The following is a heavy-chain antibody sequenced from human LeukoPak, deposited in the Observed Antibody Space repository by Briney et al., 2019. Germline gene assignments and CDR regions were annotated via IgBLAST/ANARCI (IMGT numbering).Heavy chain of an antibody. CDR2: SSGNGGST. V-gene: IGHV3-23*01. CDR1: GFTFSNYA. CDR3: ARGIGDFDY. D-gene: IGHD5-24*01. J-gene: IGHJ4*02. Sequence: GGSLRLSCGASGFTFSNYAMSWVRQAPGKGLEWVSTSSGNGGSTYYGDSVKGRFTISRDNVKNTLHLQMSSLRAEDTAIYYCARGIGDFDYWGQGTLVTVSS.